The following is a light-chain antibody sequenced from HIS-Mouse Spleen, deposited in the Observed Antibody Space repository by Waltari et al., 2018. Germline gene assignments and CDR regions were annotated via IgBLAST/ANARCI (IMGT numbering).Light chain of an antibody. CDR3: MQALQTPRYT. Sequence: DIVMTQSPLSLPVTPGEPASISCRSSQSLLHSNGYNYLDWYLQKPGQSPQILIYLGSNRASGVTDRFSGSGSGTDFTLKISRVEAEDVGVYYCMQALQTPRYTFGQGTKLEIK. J-gene: IGKJ2*01. V-gene: IGKV2-28*01. CDR2: LGS. CDR1: QSLLHSNGYNY.